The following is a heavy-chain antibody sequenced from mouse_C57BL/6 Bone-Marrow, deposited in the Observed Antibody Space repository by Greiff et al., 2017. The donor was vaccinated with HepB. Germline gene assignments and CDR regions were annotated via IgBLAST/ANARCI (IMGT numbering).Heavy chain of an antibody. D-gene: IGHD2-3*01. Sequence: QVQLQQPGAELVKPGASVKVSCKASGYTFTSYWMHWVKQRPGQGLEWIGRIHPSDSDTNYNQKFKGKATLTVDKSSSTAHMQLSSLTSEDSAVYYCAMGDGYYAWFAYWGQGTLVTVSA. V-gene: IGHV1-74*01. J-gene: IGHJ3*01. CDR2: IHPSDSDT. CDR1: GYTFTSYW. CDR3: AMGDGYYAWFAY.